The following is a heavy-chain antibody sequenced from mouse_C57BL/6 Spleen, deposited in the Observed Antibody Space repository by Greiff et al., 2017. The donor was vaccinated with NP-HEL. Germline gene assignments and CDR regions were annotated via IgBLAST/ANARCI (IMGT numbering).Heavy chain of an antibody. D-gene: IGHD2-5*01. Sequence: EVKLMESGEGLVKPGGSLKLSCAASGFTFSSYAMSWVRQTPEKRLEWVAYISSGGDYTYYADTVKGRFTISRDNARNTLYLQMSSLKSEDTAMYYCTRVHSNYGAMDYWGQGTSVTVSS. V-gene: IGHV5-9-1*02. J-gene: IGHJ4*01. CDR1: GFTFSSYA. CDR3: TRVHSNYGAMDY. CDR2: ISSGGDYT.